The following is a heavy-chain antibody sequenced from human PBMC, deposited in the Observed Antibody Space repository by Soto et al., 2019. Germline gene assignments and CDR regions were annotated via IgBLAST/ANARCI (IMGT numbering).Heavy chain of an antibody. D-gene: IGHD2-8*01. J-gene: IGHJ6*02. CDR3: TRSRRSILMVYGFGGTDA. Sequence: VGLLWLSRAAAGDTVCSQSLSWVRQAPGNGLDWVSSISGSGDGTYYGDSVKGRFTISRDSSSSTLYLQMDNLRGEDTAVYFCTRSRRSILMVYGFGGTDAWGQGTTVTVSS. CDR2: ISGSGDGT. CDR1: GDTVCSQS. V-gene: IGHV3-23*01.